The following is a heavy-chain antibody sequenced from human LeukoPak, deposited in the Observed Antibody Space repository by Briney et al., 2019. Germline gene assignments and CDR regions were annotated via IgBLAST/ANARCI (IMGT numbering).Heavy chain of an antibody. CDR3: AKVLRTWFGELFSYYYYYGMDV. CDR2: IWYDGRNK. Sequence: PGGSLRLSCAASGFTFSSYGMHWVRQAPGKGLEWVAVIWYDGRNKHYADSVKGRFTISRDNARNTLFLQMNSLRAEDTAVYYCAKVLRTWFGELFSYYYYYGMDVWGQGTTVTVSS. D-gene: IGHD3-10*01. V-gene: IGHV3-33*06. CDR1: GFTFSSYG. J-gene: IGHJ6*02.